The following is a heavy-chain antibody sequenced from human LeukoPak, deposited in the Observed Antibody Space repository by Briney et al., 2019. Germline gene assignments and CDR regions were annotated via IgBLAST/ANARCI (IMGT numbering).Heavy chain of an antibody. Sequence: QPGGSLRLSCAASGFTVSSSYMTWVRQAPGKGLEWVSIIYSGGNTYYADSVQGRFTISRDNSKNTLYLQMNSLRAEDKAVYHCASSREATSNWFVYWGQGTLVTVSS. CDR3: ASSREATSNWFVY. CDR1: GFTVSSSY. J-gene: IGHJ5*01. CDR2: IYSGGNT. V-gene: IGHV3-66*01. D-gene: IGHD2-2*01.